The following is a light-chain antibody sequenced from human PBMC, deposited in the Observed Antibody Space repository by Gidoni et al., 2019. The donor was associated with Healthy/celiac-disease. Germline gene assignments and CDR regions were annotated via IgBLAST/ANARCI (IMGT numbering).Light chain of an antibody. V-gene: IGKV3-11*01. Sequence: VLTQSPATLSLAPGERATLSCRASQSVSSYLAWYQQKPGPAPRLLIYDASNRATGIPARFSGSGSGTDFTLTISSLEPEDFAVYYCQQRSNWPPITFXQXTRLEIK. CDR2: DAS. J-gene: IGKJ5*01. CDR3: QQRSNWPPIT. CDR1: QSVSSY.